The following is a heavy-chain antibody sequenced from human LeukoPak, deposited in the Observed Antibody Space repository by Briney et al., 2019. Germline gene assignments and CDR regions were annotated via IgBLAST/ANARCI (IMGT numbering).Heavy chain of an antibody. CDR2: IYYSGST. J-gene: IGHJ6*02. D-gene: IGHD3-10*01. V-gene: IGHV4-30-4*01. CDR3: ARVLSRYYYDPLEGYYGMDV. Sequence: SETLSVTCTVSGGSISSGDYFWSWIRQPPGKGLEWIGYIYYSGSTYYNPSLKSRVNISVDTSKNQFSLNLSSVTAADTAVYYCARVLSRYYYDPLEGYYGMDVWGQGTTVTVSS. CDR1: GGSISSGDYF.